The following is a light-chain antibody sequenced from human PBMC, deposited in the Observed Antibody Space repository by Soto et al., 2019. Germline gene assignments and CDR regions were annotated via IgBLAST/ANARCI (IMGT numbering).Light chain of an antibody. CDR1: QSISYW. CDR2: DVS. Sequence: DIQITQSPSTLSASVGDRVTITCRSSQSISYWLAWYQQKPGKAPNLLIYDVSNLESGVPSRFSGSASGTEFTLTISSLQPDDFATYYCQQYSSHLWTFGQGTKVDIK. J-gene: IGKJ1*01. V-gene: IGKV1-5*01. CDR3: QQYSSHLWT.